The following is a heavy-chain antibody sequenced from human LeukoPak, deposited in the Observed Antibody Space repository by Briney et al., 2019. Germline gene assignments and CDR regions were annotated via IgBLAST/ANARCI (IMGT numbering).Heavy chain of an antibody. J-gene: IGHJ4*02. Sequence: GGSLRLSCAASGFTFSSYGMHWVRQAPGKGLEWVAFIRYDGSNKYYADSVKGRFTISRDNSKNTLYLQMNSLRAEDTAVYYCAGGTHQRDIVVAPIDYWGQGTLVTVSS. CDR3: AGGTHQRDIVVAPIDY. CDR1: GFTFSSYG. D-gene: IGHD2-2*01. CDR2: IRYDGSNK. V-gene: IGHV3-30*02.